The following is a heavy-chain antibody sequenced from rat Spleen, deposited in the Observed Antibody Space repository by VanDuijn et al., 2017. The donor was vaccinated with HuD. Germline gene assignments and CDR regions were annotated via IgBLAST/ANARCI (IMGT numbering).Heavy chain of an antibody. CDR1: GFTFSDYY. CDR3: ARRSYAHWYFDF. D-gene: IGHD1-12*01. J-gene: IGHJ1*01. Sequence: EVQLVESDGGLVQPGRSLKLSCAASGFTFSDYYMAWVRQAPTKGLEWVASISYDNFSTYYRDSVKGRFTISRDNAKSTLYLQMNSLRSEDTATYYCARRSYAHWYFDFWGPGTMVTVSS. V-gene: IGHV5-22*01. CDR2: ISYDNFST.